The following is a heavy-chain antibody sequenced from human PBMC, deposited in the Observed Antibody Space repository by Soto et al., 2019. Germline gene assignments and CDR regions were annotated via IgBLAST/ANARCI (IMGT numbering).Heavy chain of an antibody. V-gene: IGHV3-11*01. CDR3: AIGGRQIYYFGMDV. CDR1: GFIFSDYY. J-gene: IGHJ6*02. Sequence: WGSLRLSCVASGFIFSDYYLSWIRQVPGKGLECVAYLSGTGDTKYYADSLEGRLTISRDNAKNSLYLQMTSLRVEDTAVDYCAIGGRQIYYFGMDVWGQGTTVTVSS. D-gene: IGHD3-16*01. CDR2: LSGTGDTK.